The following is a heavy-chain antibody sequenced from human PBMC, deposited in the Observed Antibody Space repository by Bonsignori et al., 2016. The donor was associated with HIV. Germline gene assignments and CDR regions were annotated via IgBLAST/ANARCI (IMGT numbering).Heavy chain of an antibody. CDR1: GFTFSSYG. CDR2: IWSDGSNK. D-gene: IGHD6-19*01. J-gene: IGHJ4*02. CDR3: AKSRYSSGWYYLDY. Sequence: GESLKISCAASGFTFSSYGMHWVRQAPGKGLEWLAVIWSDGSNKYYADSVKGRFTISRDNSKEMLFLQMNSLRAEDTAMYHCAKSRYSSGWYYLDYWGQGTLVTVSS. V-gene: IGHV3-33*06.